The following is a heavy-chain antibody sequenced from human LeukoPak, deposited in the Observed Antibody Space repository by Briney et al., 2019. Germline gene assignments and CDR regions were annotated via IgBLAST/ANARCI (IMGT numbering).Heavy chain of an antibody. V-gene: IGHV4-31*03. D-gene: IGHD3-16*02. Sequence: SETLSLTCTVSGGSISSGGHYWSWICQHPGRGLEWIGYIYYSGSTYYNPSLKSRVIISVDTSKNQFSLELSSVTAADTAVYYCARFISYVFDFWGQGTVVTVSS. CDR2: IYYSGST. J-gene: IGHJ3*01. CDR3: ARFISYVFDF. CDR1: GGSISSGGHY.